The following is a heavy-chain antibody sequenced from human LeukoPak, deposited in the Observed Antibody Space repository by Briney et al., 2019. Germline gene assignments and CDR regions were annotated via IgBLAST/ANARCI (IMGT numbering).Heavy chain of an antibody. CDR2: INPNSGGT. CDR3: ARGPDKDSYGWGAYYYYYMDV. CDR1: GYTFTGYY. J-gene: IGHJ6*03. D-gene: IGHD5-18*01. Sequence: ASVKVSCKASGYTFTGYYMHWVRQAPGQGLEWMGWINPNSGGTNYAQKFQGRVAMTRDTSISTAYMELSRLRSDDTAVYYCARGPDKDSYGWGAYYYYYMDVWGKGTTVTVSS. V-gene: IGHV1-2*02.